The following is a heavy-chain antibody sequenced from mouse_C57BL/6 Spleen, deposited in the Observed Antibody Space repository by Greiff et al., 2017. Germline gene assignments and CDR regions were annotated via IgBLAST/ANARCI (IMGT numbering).Heavy chain of an antibody. V-gene: IGHV1-18*01. CDR1: GYTFTDYN. J-gene: IGHJ3*01. D-gene: IGHD2-12*01. Sequence: EVQLQQSGPELVKPGASVKIPCKASGYTFTDYNMDWVKQSHGKSLEWIGDINPNNGGTIYNQKFKGKATLTVDKSSSTAYMELRSLTSEDTAVYYCAREDYTNEFAYWGQGTLVTVSA. CDR2: INPNNGGT. CDR3: AREDYTNEFAY.